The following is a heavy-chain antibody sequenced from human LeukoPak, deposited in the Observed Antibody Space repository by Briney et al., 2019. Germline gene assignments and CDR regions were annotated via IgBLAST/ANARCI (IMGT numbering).Heavy chain of an antibody. CDR1: GGSISSFY. V-gene: IGHV4-59*01. CDR2: TSYSGNT. CDR3: ARFYRFRIDP. D-gene: IGHD3-16*02. J-gene: IGHJ5*02. Sequence: SETLSLTCSVSGGSISSFYCSWIRQPPGKGLEWIGYTSYSGNTNYNPSLKSRVTMSVDTSRKQFSLRLTSVTAADTAVYYCARFYRFRIDPWGQGILVTVSS.